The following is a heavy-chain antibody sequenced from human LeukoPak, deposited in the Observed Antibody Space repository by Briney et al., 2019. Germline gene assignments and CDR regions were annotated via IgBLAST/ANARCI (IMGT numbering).Heavy chain of an antibody. CDR1: GFTFDDYG. V-gene: IGHV3-20*04. Sequence: GGSLRLSXAASGFTFDDYGMSWVRQTPGKGLEWVSGINWSGGSTGYADSVKGRFTISRDNAKNSLYLQMNSLRAEDTALYYCARWTCSGGSCPMGYWGQGTLVTVSS. D-gene: IGHD2-15*01. J-gene: IGHJ4*02. CDR3: ARWTCSGGSCPMGY. CDR2: INWSGGST.